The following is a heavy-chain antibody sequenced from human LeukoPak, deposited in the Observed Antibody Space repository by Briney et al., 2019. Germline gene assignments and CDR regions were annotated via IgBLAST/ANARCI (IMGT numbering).Heavy chain of an antibody. V-gene: IGHV4-34*01. D-gene: IGHD2-2*01. CDR2: INHSGST. CDR3: ARTTLVKYSTSLYYYYYMDV. J-gene: IGHJ6*03. CDR1: GGSFSGYY. Sequence: PSETLSLTCAVYGGSFSGYYWSWIRQPPGKGLEWLGEINHSGSTNYNPSLKSRVTISVDTSKNQFSLKLSSVTAADTAVYYCARTTLVKYSTSLYYYYYMDVWGKGTTVTVSS.